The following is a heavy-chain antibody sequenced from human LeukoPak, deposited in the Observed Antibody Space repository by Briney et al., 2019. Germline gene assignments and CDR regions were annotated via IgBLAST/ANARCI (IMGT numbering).Heavy chain of an antibody. CDR2: ISSSSYI. J-gene: IGHJ4*02. CDR1: GFTFSSYS. D-gene: IGHD1-14*01. V-gene: IGHV3-21*01. CDR3: ARGPPGPREPFDY. Sequence: PGGSLRLSCAASGFTFSSYSMNWVRQAPGKGLEWVSSISSSSYIYYADSVKGRFTISRDNAKNSLYLQMNSLRAEDTAVYYCARGPPGPREPFDYWGQGTLVTVSS.